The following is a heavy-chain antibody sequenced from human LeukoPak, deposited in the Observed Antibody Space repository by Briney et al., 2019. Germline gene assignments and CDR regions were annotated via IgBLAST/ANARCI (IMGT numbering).Heavy chain of an antibody. D-gene: IGHD1-7*01. Sequence: GGSLRLSCAASGFTFMSYSMNWVRQAPGKGLEWVSSISSSSSYIYYADSVKGRFTISRDNAKNSLYLQMNSLRVEDTAVYYCARGPRYNWNSNYFPFDYWGQGTLVTVSS. CDR1: GFTFMSYS. V-gene: IGHV3-21*01. J-gene: IGHJ4*02. CDR2: ISSSSSYI. CDR3: ARGPRYNWNSNYFPFDY.